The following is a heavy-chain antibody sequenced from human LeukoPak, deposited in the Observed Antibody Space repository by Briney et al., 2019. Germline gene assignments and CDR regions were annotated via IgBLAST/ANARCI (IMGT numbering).Heavy chain of an antibody. CDR3: ASSLQDHAFDI. V-gene: IGHV5-51*01. CDR1: GYGFTSYW. CDR2: IYPGDSDT. D-gene: IGHD4-11*01. Sequence: GESLQISCQGSGYGFTSYWIGWVRQMPGKGLEWMGIIYPGDSDTRYSPSFQGQVTISVDKSISNAYLQWISLKASDTAMYYCASSLQDHAFDIWGQGTMVTVSS. J-gene: IGHJ3*02.